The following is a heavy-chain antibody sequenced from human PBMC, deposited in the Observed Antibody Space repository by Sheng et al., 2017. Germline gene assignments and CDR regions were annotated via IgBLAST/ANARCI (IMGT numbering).Heavy chain of an antibody. Sequence: QVQLVQSGAEVKKPGSSVKVSCKASGGTFSSYAISWVRQAPGQGLEWMGGIIPILGIANYAQKFQGRVTITADKSTSTAYMELSSLRSEDTAVYYCASAMTTVTTPDYYFDYWGQGTLVTVSS. D-gene: IGHD4-17*01. CDR2: IIPILGIA. V-gene: IGHV1-69*04. CDR1: GGTFSSYA. CDR3: ASAMTTVTTPDYYFDY. J-gene: IGHJ4*02.